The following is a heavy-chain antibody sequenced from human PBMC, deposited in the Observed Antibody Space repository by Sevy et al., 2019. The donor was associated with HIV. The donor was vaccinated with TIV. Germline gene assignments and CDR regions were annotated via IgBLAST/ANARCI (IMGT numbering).Heavy chain of an antibody. D-gene: IGHD2-15*01. V-gene: IGHV3-21*01. Sequence: GGSLRLSCAASGFTFTTYGMNWVRLAPGKGLEWVSCSTASGNYVDYADSVKGRFTISRDNAKNSLYLQINSLRADDTAIYYCTRAGGCNGGTCYYIDLWGQGTLVTVSS. J-gene: IGHJ4*02. CDR2: STASGNYV. CDR1: GFTFTTYG. CDR3: TRAGGCNGGTCYYIDL.